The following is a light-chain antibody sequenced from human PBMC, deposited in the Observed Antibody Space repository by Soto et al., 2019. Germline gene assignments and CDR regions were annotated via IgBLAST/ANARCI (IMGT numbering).Light chain of an antibody. J-gene: IGKJ1*01. V-gene: IGKV3-11*01. CDR2: GAS. CDR1: QNVRPF. CDR3: QQQSHWPPWT. Sequence: EVFLTQSPATLSLSPGERATLSCRARQNVRPFLDWYQQKPGQAPRLLIYGASNRATGIPARFSGSGSGTDFPLTISSLEPEDFSVYYCQQQSHWPPWTCGQGTRVEIQ.